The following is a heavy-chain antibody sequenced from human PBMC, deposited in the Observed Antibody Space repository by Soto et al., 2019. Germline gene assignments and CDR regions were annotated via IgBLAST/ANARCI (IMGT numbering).Heavy chain of an antibody. CDR3: AGDPDSHYNDSHASSYP. Sequence: QVQLVQSGAEVKKPGSSVKVSCKASGGTFSTYTITWVRQAPEQGLEWMGRIIPIIGIINYAQKFQGRVTITADKFTGTAYMELTRLRSDDTAVYYCAGDPDSHYNDSHASSYPWGQGTLVTVSS. D-gene: IGHD3-22*01. V-gene: IGHV1-69*08. J-gene: IGHJ5*02. CDR1: GGTFSTYT. CDR2: IIPIIGII.